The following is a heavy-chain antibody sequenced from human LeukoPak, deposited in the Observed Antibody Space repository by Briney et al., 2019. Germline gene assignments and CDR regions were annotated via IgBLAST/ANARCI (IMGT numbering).Heavy chain of an antibody. V-gene: IGHV4-34*01. CDR1: GGSFSGYY. D-gene: IGHD2-2*01. J-gene: IGHJ4*02. CDR3: ARRDYCSSTSCYLNFDY. Sequence: SETLSLTCAVYGGSFSGYYWSWIRQPPGKGLEWIGEINHSGSTNCNPSLKSRVTISVDTSKNQFSLKLNSVTAADTAVYYCARRDYCSSTSCYLNFDYWGQGTLVTVSS. CDR2: INHSGST.